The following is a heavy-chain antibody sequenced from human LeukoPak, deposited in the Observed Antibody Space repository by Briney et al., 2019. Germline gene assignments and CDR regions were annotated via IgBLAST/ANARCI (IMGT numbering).Heavy chain of an antibody. CDR2: IYYSGST. CDR1: GGSISSYY. D-gene: IGHD6-13*01. Sequence: SETLSLTCTVSGGSISSYYWSWIRQPPGKGLKWIGYIYYSGSTNYNPSLKSRVTISVDTSKNQFSLKLSSVTAADTAVYYCARGQTGYSSSWYSSSFDYWGQGTLVTVSS. J-gene: IGHJ4*02. CDR3: ARGQTGYSSSWYSSSFDY. V-gene: IGHV4-59*01.